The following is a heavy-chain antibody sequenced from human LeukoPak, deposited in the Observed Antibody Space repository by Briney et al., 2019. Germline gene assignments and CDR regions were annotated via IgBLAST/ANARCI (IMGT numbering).Heavy chain of an antibody. Sequence: GGSLRLSCAASGFTFTTYWMHWVRQAPGKGLVWVSHINSDGSITSYADSVKGRFTISRDNAKNTLYLQMNSLRAEDTAVYYCARDHIPRGFGESKYYFDYWGQGTLVTVSS. V-gene: IGHV3-74*01. D-gene: IGHD3-10*01. J-gene: IGHJ4*02. CDR2: INSDGSIT. CDR1: GFTFTTYW. CDR3: ARDHIPRGFGESKYYFDY.